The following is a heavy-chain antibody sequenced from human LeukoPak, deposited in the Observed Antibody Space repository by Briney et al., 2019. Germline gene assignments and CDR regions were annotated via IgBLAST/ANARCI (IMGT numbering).Heavy chain of an antibody. Sequence: SETLSLTCTVSGGSISSYYWSWIRQPPGKGLEWIGYIYYSGSTNYNPSLKSRVTISVDTSKNQFSLKLSSVTAADTAVYYCARRLRYFDLPPHFDYWGQGTLVTVSS. D-gene: IGHD3-9*01. CDR3: ARRLRYFDLPPHFDY. J-gene: IGHJ4*02. CDR1: GGSISSYY. V-gene: IGHV4-59*12. CDR2: IYYSGST.